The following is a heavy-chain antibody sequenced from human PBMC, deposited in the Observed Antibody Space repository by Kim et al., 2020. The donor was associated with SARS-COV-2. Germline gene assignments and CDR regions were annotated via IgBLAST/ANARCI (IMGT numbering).Heavy chain of an antibody. V-gene: IGHV3-53*01. CDR1: GFTVSSNN. CDR2: INSSSSK. CDR3: SAGTRGFFEVWAPANCYY. D-gene: IGHD3-3*01. J-gene: IGHJ6*01. Sequence: GGSLRLSCAASGFTVSSNNMNWVRQAPGKGLEWVSSINSSSSKYYSDSAKGRFIITSKNYNKTPHLQINSIRADDTAADYCSAGTRGFFEVWAPANCYY.